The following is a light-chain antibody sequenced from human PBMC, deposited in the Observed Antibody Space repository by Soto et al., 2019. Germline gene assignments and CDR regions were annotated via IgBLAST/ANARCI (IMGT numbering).Light chain of an antibody. CDR3: QHYNSYPEA. CDR2: KAS. CDR1: QTISSW. Sequence: TKSAFPLSGSVCDRVTITCQASQTISSWLAWYQQKPGKAPKLLIYKASTLKSGVPSRFSGSGSGTECTLTISSLQPDDFATYYCQHYNSYPEALGQGTKVDI. J-gene: IGKJ1*01. V-gene: IGKV1-5*03.